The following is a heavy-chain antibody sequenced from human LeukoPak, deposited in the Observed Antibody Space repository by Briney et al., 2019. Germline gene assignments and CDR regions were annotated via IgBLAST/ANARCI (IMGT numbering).Heavy chain of an antibody. V-gene: IGHV3-23*01. D-gene: IGHD4-17*01. J-gene: IGHJ3*01. Sequence: GGSLRLSCAASGFTFSSYAMSWVRQAPGKGLEWVSAISGSGGSTYYADSVKGRFTISRDNSKNTLYLQMNSLRAEDTAVYYCAKDEGPTTVTREGADLWGQGTMVTVSS. CDR1: GFTFSSYA. CDR3: AKDEGPTTVTREGADL. CDR2: ISGSGGST.